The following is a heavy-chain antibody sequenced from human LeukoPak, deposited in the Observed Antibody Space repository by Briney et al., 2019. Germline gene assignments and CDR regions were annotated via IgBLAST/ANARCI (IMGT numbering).Heavy chain of an antibody. CDR3: ARERRLSKGYYYYGMDV. Sequence: SVKVSCKASGGTFSSYAISWVRQAPGQGLEWMGGIIPIFGTANYAQKFQGRVTMTEDTSTDTAYMELSSLRSEDTAVYYCARERRLSKGYYYYGMDVWGQGTTVTVSS. CDR2: IIPIFGTA. D-gene: IGHD6-25*01. CDR1: GGTFSSYA. V-gene: IGHV1-69*06. J-gene: IGHJ6*02.